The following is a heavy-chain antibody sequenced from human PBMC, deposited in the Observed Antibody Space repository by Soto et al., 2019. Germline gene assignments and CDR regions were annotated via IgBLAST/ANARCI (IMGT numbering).Heavy chain of an antibody. D-gene: IGHD6-13*01. CDR1: GYSFTSYW. J-gene: IGHJ5*02. V-gene: IGHV5-51*01. CDR2: IYPGDSDT. CDR3: ARHGAYSSSSWFDP. Sequence: ESLTISGKGSGYSFTSYWIGLVRQMPGKGLEWMGIIYPGDSDTRYSPSFQGQVTISADKSISTAYLQWSSLKASDTAMYYCARHGAYSSSSWFDPWGQGTLVTVSS.